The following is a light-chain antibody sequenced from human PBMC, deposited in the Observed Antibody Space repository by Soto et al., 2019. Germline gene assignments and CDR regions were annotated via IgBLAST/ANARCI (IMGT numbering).Light chain of an antibody. CDR2: DVS. CDR1: SSDVGGYKY. V-gene: IGLV2-14*03. J-gene: IGLJ2*01. CDR3: TSYTSSATGV. Sequence: QSALTQPASVSGSPGQSITISCTGTSSDVGGYKYVSWYQQHPGRTPKLIIYDVSNRPSGVSNRFSGSKSGNTASLTISGLQPEDEADYYCTSYTSSATGVFGGGTKLTVL.